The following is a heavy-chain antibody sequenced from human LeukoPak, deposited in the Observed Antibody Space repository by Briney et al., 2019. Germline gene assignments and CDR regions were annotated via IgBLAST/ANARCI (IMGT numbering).Heavy chain of an antibody. CDR2: INDIGNKT. V-gene: IGHV3-21*01. Sequence: GGSLRLSCAASGFNFSNFAMSWVRQAPGKGLEWVSTINDIGNKTYYADSVKGRFTISRDNAKNSLYLQMNSLRAEDTAVYYCARDEYSSSRSTHWGQGTLVTVSS. D-gene: IGHD6-13*01. J-gene: IGHJ4*02. CDR1: GFNFSNFA. CDR3: ARDEYSSSRSTH.